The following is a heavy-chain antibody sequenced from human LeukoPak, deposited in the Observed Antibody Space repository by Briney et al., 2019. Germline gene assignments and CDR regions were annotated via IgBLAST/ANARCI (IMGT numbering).Heavy chain of an antibody. CDR3: ARAVSIAARHPEDYGMDV. J-gene: IGHJ6*02. D-gene: IGHD6-6*01. CDR2: ISAYNGNT. V-gene: IGHV1-18*01. CDR1: GYTFTSYG. Sequence: GASVKVSCKASGYTFTSYGISWVRQAPGQGLEWMGWISAYNGNTNYAQKLQGRVTMTTDTSTSTAYMELRSLRSDDTAVHYCARAVSIAARHPEDYGMDVWGQGTTVTVSS.